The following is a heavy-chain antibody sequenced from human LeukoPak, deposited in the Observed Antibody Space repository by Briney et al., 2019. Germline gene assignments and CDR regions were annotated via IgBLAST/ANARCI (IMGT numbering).Heavy chain of an antibody. D-gene: IGHD1-1*01. CDR2: IYYSGST. CDR3: ARHLNDRAYYYHGMDV. V-gene: IGHV4-39*01. CDR1: GGSISSSSYY. J-gene: IGHJ6*02. Sequence: SETLSLTCTVSGGSISSSSYYWGWIRQPPGKGLEWIGSIYYSGSTYYNPSLKSRVTISVDTSKNQFSLKLSSVTAADTAVYYCARHLNDRAYYYHGMDVWGQGTTVTVSS.